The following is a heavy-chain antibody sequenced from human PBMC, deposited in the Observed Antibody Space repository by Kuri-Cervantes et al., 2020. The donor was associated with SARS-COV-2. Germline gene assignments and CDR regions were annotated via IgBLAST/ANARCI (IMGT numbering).Heavy chain of an antibody. D-gene: IGHD3-3*01. CDR3: ARGVHGYDFWSGYLGSDYYYGMDV. Sequence: ASVKVSCKASGYTFTSYAMHWVRQAPGQRLEWMGWINAGNGNTKYSQKFQGRVTITRDTSASTAYMELSSLRSEDTAVYYCARGVHGYDFWSGYLGSDYYYGMDVWGHGSTVTVSS. J-gene: IGHJ6*02. CDR1: GYTFTSYA. V-gene: IGHV1-3*01. CDR2: INAGNGNT.